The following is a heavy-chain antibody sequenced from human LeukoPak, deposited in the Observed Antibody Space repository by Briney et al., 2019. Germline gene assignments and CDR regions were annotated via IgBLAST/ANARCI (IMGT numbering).Heavy chain of an antibody. J-gene: IGHJ6*02. CDR1: GGSISSYY. CDR2: IYTSGST. Sequence: SETLSLTCTVAGGSISSYYGSWIRQPAGKGLEWIGRIYTSGSTNYNPSLKSRVTMSVDTSKNQFSLKLSSVTAADTAVYYCARDRTVRLSSWYPMPRWGMDVWGQGTTVTVSS. V-gene: IGHV4-4*07. CDR3: ARDRTVRLSSWYPMPRWGMDV. D-gene: IGHD6-13*01.